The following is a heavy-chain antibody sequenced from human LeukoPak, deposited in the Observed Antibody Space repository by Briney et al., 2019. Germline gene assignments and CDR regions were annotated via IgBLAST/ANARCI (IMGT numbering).Heavy chain of an antibody. J-gene: IGHJ4*02. CDR1: GFSFSSYS. V-gene: IGHV3-48*01. CDR2: ISGSGNAK. Sequence: PGGSLRLSCAASGFSFSSYSMNWVRQAPGKGLEWVSYISGSGNAKHYTDSVKGRFTISRDSAKNALYLQMNSLRAEDTAVYFCARDYVYAFDYWGQGTLVTVSS. D-gene: IGHD2/OR15-2a*01. CDR3: ARDYVYAFDY.